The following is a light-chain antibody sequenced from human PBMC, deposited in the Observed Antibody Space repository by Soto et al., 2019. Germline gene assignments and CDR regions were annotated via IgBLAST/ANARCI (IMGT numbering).Light chain of an antibody. Sequence: QSALTQPASVSGSPGQSITISCSGTSSDVGGYNFVSWYQQHPGEAPKLMIYDVTDRPSGVSDRFSGSKSGNTASLTVSGLQGEDEADYYCSSYTGSDTPVLFGGGTKLTVL. CDR3: SSYTGSDTPVL. CDR2: DVT. V-gene: IGLV2-14*03. CDR1: SSDVGGYNF. J-gene: IGLJ2*01.